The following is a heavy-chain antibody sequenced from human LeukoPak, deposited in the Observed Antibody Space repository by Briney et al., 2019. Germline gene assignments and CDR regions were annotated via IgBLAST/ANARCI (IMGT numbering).Heavy chain of an antibody. V-gene: IGHV3-21*01. J-gene: IGHJ6*03. Sequence: PGGSLRLSCAASGFTFSSYNMNWVRRTPGKGLEWVSSITTSSSYMFYADSVRGRFTISRDNAENSLYLQMNSLRDEDTAVYYCARDPYSGGYGAYYYYYMDVWGKGTTVTVSS. CDR1: GFTFSSYN. D-gene: IGHD6-19*01. CDR2: ITTSSSYM. CDR3: ARDPYSGGYGAYYYYYMDV.